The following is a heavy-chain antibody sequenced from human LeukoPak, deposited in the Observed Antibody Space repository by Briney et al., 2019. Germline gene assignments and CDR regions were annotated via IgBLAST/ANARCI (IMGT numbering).Heavy chain of an antibody. CDR1: GYTFTGYY. Sequence: ASVKVSCKASGYTFTGYYMHWVRQAPGQGLEWMGRINPNSGGTNYAQKFQGRVTITRDTSINTAYMELSRLRSDDTAVYYCARGHTAMVTFDYWGQGTLVTVSS. CDR2: INPNSGGT. CDR3: ARGHTAMVTFDY. J-gene: IGHJ4*02. V-gene: IGHV1-2*06. D-gene: IGHD5-18*01.